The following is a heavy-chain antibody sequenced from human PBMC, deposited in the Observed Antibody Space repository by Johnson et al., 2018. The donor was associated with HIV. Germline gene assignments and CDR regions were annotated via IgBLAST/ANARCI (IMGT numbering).Heavy chain of an antibody. D-gene: IGHD6-19*01. Sequence: VQLVESGGGLVQPGRSLRLSCAASGFTFDDYAMHWVRQAPGKGLEWVSVISASGGSAFYADSVKGRFTISRDNSKNTLYLQMNSLRGDDTAIYYCAKVIALAGRPDAFDVWGRGTVVTVSS. V-gene: IGHV3-23*04. CDR1: GFTFDDYA. CDR3: AKVIALAGRPDAFDV. CDR2: ISASGGSA. J-gene: IGHJ3*01.